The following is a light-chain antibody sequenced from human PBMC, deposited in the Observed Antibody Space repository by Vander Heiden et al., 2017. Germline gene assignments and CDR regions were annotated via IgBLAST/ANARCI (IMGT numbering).Light chain of an antibody. CDR3: QQSYSTPYT. CDR2: AAS. CDR1: QSISSY. Sequence: DIQMPQSPSSLSASVVGRVTITGRASQSISSYLNWYQQKPGKAPKLLIYAASSWQSGVPSRFSGSGSGTDFTLTISSLQPEDVATYYCQQSYSTPYTFGQGTKLEIK. J-gene: IGKJ2*01. V-gene: IGKV1-39*01.